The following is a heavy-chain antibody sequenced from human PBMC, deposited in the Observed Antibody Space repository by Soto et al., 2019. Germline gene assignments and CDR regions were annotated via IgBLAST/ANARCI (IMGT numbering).Heavy chain of an antibody. D-gene: IGHD3-9*01. CDR3: ATHFDWLYQLDY. Sequence: PGGSLRLSCAASGFTFSSYAMSWVRQAPGKGLEWVSAISGSGGSTYYADSVKGRFTISRDNSKNTLYLQMNSLRAEDTAVYYCATHFDWLYQLDYWGQGTLVTVSS. V-gene: IGHV3-23*01. CDR1: GFTFSSYA. J-gene: IGHJ4*02. CDR2: ISGSGGST.